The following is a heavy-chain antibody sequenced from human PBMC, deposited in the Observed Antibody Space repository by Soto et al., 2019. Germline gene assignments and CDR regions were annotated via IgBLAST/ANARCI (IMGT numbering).Heavy chain of an antibody. CDR2: IYYSGST. CDR1: GGSISGGDYY. J-gene: IGHJ6*02. D-gene: IGHD3-9*01. CDR3: ARDHYVYDILTGYGYYYGMDV. Sequence: PSETLCLTCTVSGGSISGGDYYWSWIRQPPGKGLEWIGYIYYSGSTYYNPSLKSRVTISVDTSKNQFSLKLSSVTAADTAVYYCARDHYVYDILTGYGYYYGMDVWGQGTTVTVSS. V-gene: IGHV4-30-4*01.